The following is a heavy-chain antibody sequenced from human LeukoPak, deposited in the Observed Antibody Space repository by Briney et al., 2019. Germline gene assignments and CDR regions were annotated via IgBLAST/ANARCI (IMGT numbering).Heavy chain of an antibody. CDR3: AREWYCGGDCYSAFDY. CDR1: GFTFSNYE. Sequence: GGSLRLSCAASGFTFSNYEMNWVRQAPGRGLEWVSYISSSGSTIYYADSVKGRFTISRDNAKNSLYLQMNSLRAEDTAVYYCAREWYCGGDCYSAFDYWGQGTLVTVSS. J-gene: IGHJ4*02. CDR2: ISSSGSTI. V-gene: IGHV3-48*03. D-gene: IGHD2-21*02.